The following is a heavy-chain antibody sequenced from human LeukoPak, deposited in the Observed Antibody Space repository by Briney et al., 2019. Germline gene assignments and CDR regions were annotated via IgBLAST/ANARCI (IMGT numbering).Heavy chain of an antibody. D-gene: IGHD6-13*01. J-gene: IGHJ4*02. Sequence: GGSLRLSCAASGFTFSSYAMNWARQAPGKGLEWVSSISSSSSYIYYADSVKGRFTISRDNAKNSLYLQMNSLRAEDTAVYYCARARAAAAKYWGQGTLVTVSS. CDR3: ARARAAAAKY. CDR2: ISSSSSYI. CDR1: GFTFSSYA. V-gene: IGHV3-21*01.